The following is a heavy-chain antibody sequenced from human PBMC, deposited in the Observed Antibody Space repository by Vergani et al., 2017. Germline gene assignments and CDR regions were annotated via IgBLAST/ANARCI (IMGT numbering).Heavy chain of an antibody. CDR2: VDPEDGET. Sequence: EVQLVQSGAEVKKPGATMNISCKVSGYTFTEHYMHWVKQAPGKGLEWMGLVDPEDGETIYAEKFKGRVTIASETSTDTAHLELSSLKCEDTAVYYCATPQTFTTGFMDVCGQGTTVIVSS. V-gene: IGHV1-69-2*01. D-gene: IGHD3-22*01. CDR3: ATPQTFTTGFMDV. J-gene: IGHJ6*02. CDR1: GYTFTEHY.